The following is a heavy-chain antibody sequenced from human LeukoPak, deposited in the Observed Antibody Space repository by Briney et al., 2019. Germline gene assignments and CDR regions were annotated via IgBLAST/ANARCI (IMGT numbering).Heavy chain of an antibody. V-gene: IGHV3-21*01. CDR3: ARDCSSTSCYEGYYYYYGMDV. Sequence: GGSLRLSCAASGFTFSSYSMNWVRQAPGKGLEWVSSISSSSSYIYYADSVKGRFTISRDNAKNSLYLRMNSLRAEDTAVYYCARDCSSTSCYEGYYYYYGMDVWGQGTTVTVSS. CDR2: ISSSSSYI. J-gene: IGHJ6*02. D-gene: IGHD2-2*01. CDR1: GFTFSSYS.